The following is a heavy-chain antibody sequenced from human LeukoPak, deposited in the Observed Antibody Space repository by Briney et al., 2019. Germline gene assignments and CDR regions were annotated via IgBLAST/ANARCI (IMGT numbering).Heavy chain of an antibody. Sequence: GGSLRLSCAASGFTFSSYAMHWVRQAPGKGLEWVAVISYDGSNKYYADSVKGRFTISRDNSKNTLYLQMNSLRTEDTAVYYCARDYPSTSSADAFDIWGQGTVVTVSS. CDR1: GFTFSSYA. CDR2: ISYDGSNK. J-gene: IGHJ3*02. D-gene: IGHD6-13*01. V-gene: IGHV3-30-3*01. CDR3: ARDYPSTSSADAFDI.